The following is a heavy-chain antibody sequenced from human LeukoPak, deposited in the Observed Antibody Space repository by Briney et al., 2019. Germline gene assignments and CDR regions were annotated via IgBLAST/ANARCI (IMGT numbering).Heavy chain of an antibody. CDR3: AKDRGAYGGNRGAFDI. CDR2: ISGSGGST. CDR1: GFTFSSYA. D-gene: IGHD4-23*01. Sequence: GGSLRLSCAASGFTFSSYAMSWVRQAPGKGLEWVSAISGSGGSTYYADSVKGRFTISRDNSKNTLYLQMNSLRAEDTAVYYCAKDRGAYGGNRGAFDIWGQGTMVTVSS. J-gene: IGHJ3*02. V-gene: IGHV3-23*01.